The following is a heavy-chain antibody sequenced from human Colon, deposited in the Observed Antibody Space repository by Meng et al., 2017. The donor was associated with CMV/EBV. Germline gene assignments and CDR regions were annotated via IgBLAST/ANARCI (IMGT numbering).Heavy chain of an antibody. J-gene: IGHJ6*02. Sequence: SMKVSCKSSGGTFSRHAFSWVRQAPRQGLEWMGGIIPMFGTTNYAQKFQGRVRFTTDESTSTAYMELSSLRSDDTAVYYCARGVGATVGPHYYYYGVDVWGQGTTVTVSS. D-gene: IGHD1-26*01. CDR1: GGTFSRHA. CDR2: IIPMFGTT. CDR3: ARGVGATVGPHYYYYGVDV. V-gene: IGHV1-69*05.